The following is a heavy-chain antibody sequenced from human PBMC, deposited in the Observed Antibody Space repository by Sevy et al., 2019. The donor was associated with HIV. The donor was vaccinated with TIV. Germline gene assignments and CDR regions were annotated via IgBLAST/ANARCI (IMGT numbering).Heavy chain of an antibody. V-gene: IGHV4-61*01. CDR2: ISYIRST. D-gene: IGHD6-13*01. Sequence: SETLSLTCTVSGGSLSSGSYYWSWIRQPPGKGLEWIGYISYIRSTNYNPSLKSRVTISVDTSKNQLSLRLTSVTAADTAVYYCVRDRIAAAGGYFDNWGQGTLVTVSS. CDR3: VRDRIAAAGGYFDN. J-gene: IGHJ4*02. CDR1: GGSLSSGSYY.